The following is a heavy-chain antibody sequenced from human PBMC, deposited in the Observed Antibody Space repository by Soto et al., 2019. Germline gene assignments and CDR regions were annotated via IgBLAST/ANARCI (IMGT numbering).Heavy chain of an antibody. Sequence: PGWSLRLSCASSVFTFDDYTMHWVRQAPGKGLEWVSLISWDGGSTYYADSVKGRFTISRDNSKNSLYLQMNSLRTEDTALYYCAKGTPLVDYWGQGTLVTVSS. V-gene: IGHV3-43*01. CDR3: AKGTPLVDY. J-gene: IGHJ4*02. CDR1: VFTFDDYT. D-gene: IGHD1-1*01. CDR2: ISWDGGST.